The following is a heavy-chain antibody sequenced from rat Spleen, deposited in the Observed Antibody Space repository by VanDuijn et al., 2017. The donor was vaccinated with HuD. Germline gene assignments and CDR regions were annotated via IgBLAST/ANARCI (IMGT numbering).Heavy chain of an antibody. CDR3: TTVGY. CDR2: IWGDGST. D-gene: IGHD4-6*01. J-gene: IGHJ2*01. CDR1: GFSLTSYH. V-gene: IGHV2-15*01. Sequence: QVQLKESGPGLVQPSQTLSLTCTVSGFSLTSYHVSWVRQPPGKGLEWMGGIWGDGSTDYNSALKSRLSISRDTSKSQVFLKMNSLQTEDTAIYFCTTVGYWGQGVMVTVSS.